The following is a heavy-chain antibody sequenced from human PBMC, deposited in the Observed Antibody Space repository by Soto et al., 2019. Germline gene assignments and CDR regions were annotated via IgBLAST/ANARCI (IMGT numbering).Heavy chain of an antibody. Sequence: GGSLRLSCAASGFTFDDYAMPWVRQVPGKCLEWVSGISWNSASIGYADSVKGRFTISRDNSKNKLYLQMNSVRAEDTAVYYCAKILSVAAAGRGGGMDVWGQGTRVTVSS. J-gene: IGHJ6*02. CDR1: GFTFDDYA. V-gene: IGHV3-9*01. D-gene: IGHD6-13*01. CDR2: ISWNSASI. CDR3: AKILSVAAAGRGGGMDV.